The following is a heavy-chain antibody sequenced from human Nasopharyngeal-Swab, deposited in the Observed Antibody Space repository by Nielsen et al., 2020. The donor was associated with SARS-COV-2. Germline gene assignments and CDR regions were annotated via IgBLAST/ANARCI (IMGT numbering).Heavy chain of an antibody. Sequence: WIRQAPGKGLEWIAEINHSGSTNYNPSLKSRVTLSVDTSMNQFSLELSSVTAADTAVYYCARGLSGIVPAPILGLGPYYYYYYMDVWGKGTTVTVSS. CDR3: ARGLSGIVPAPILGLGPYYYYYYMDV. D-gene: IGHD2-2*01. J-gene: IGHJ6*03. V-gene: IGHV4-34*01. CDR2: INHSGST.